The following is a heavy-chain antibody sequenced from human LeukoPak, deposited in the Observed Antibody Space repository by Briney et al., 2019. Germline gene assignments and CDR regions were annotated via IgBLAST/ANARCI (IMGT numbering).Heavy chain of an antibody. Sequence: GGSLRLSSAASGFTFSSYGMHWVRQAPGKGLEWVAFIRYDGSNKYYADSVKGRFTISRDNSKNTLYLQMNSLRAEDTAVYYCAHLLWFGELGASYFGGQGTLVTVSS. CDR2: IRYDGSNK. CDR1: GFTFSSYG. CDR3: AHLLWFGELGASYF. D-gene: IGHD3-10*01. V-gene: IGHV3-30*02. J-gene: IGHJ4*02.